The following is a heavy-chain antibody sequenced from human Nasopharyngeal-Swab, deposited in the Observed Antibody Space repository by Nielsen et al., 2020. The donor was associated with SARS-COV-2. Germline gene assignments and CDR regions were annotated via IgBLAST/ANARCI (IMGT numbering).Heavy chain of an antibody. J-gene: IGHJ3*02. D-gene: IGHD3-16*01. V-gene: IGHV3-9*01. CDR3: AKLPEPGEDAFDI. CDR2: IRWNSDYI. CDR1: GFTFDEYT. Sequence: SLKISCTASGFTFDEYTMHWVRQAPGKGLEWVSGIRWNSDYIGYTDSVKGRFVISRDNAKNSLYLQMNSLRAEDTALYYCAKLPEPGEDAFDIWGQGTMVTVSS.